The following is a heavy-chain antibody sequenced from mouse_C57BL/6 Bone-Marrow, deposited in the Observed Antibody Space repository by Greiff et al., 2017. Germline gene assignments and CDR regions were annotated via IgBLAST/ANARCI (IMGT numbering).Heavy chain of an antibody. CDR2: IYPGSGST. CDR1: GYTFTSYW. CDR3: ARDDGYFQFAY. J-gene: IGHJ3*01. Sequence: QVQLQQPGAELVKPGASVKLSCKASGYTFTSYWMQWVKQRPGQGLEWIGDIYPGSGSTNYNEKFKSKATLTVDTSSSTAYMQLSSLTSEDSAVYYCARDDGYFQFAYWGQGTLVTVSA. D-gene: IGHD2-3*01. V-gene: IGHV1-55*01.